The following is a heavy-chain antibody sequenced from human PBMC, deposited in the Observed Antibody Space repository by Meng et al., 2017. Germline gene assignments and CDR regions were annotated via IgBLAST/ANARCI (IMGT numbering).Heavy chain of an antibody. V-gene: IGHV3-23*01. J-gene: IGHJ4*02. CDR2: ISGSGGST. D-gene: IGHD1-26*01. Sequence: GESLKISCAASGYTFSSYAMSWVRQAPGKGLEWVSAISGSGGSTYYADSVKGRFTISRDNSKNTLYLQMNSLRAEDTAVYYCAKDLLVGATWGQGTLVTVSS. CDR1: GYTFSSYA. CDR3: AKDLLVGAT.